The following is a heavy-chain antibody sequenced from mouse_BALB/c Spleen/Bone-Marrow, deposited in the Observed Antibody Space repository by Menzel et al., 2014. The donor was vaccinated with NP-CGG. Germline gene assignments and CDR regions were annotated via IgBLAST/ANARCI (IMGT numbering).Heavy chain of an antibody. D-gene: IGHD2-2*01. CDR1: GFAFSRYW. CDR2: INPDSSTI. Sequence: DVQLVESGGGLVQPGGSLKLSCAASGFAFSRYWMSWVRRAPXXXXXWIGXINPDSSTINYTPSLKDKFIISRDNAKNTLYLQMSKVRSEDTALYYCALLGYYGYFFVWGAGTTVTVSS. J-gene: IGHJ1*01. CDR3: ALLGYYGYFFV. V-gene: IGHV4-1*02.